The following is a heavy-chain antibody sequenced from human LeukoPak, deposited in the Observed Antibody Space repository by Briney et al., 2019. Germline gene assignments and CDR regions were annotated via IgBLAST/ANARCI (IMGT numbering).Heavy chain of an antibody. CDR3: ARDRIAAGLFDY. CDR2: ISYDGSNK. V-gene: IGHV3-30-3*01. D-gene: IGHD6-13*01. CDR1: GFTFSSYA. Sequence: AGGSLRLSCAASGFTFSSYAMHWVRQAPGKGLEWVAVISYDGSNKYYANSVKGRFTISRDNSKNTLYLQMNSLRAEDTAVYYCARDRIAAGLFDYWGQGTLVTVSS. J-gene: IGHJ4*02.